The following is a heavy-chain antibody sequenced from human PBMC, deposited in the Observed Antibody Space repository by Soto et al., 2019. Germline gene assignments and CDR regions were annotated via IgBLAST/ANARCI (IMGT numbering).Heavy chain of an antibody. CDR3: VRSGYSYGPNKYYFDY. J-gene: IGHJ4*02. V-gene: IGHV3-23*01. CDR1: GFNFRSYA. D-gene: IGHD5-18*01. CDR2: ISASGGNA. Sequence: GGSLRLSCAASGFNFRSYAMSWVRQAPGKGLEWVAGISASGGNAYHADSVKGRFTVSRDNVKNTLDLQLNSLRVDDTAVYHCVRSGYSYGPNKYYFDYWGQGTLVTVSS.